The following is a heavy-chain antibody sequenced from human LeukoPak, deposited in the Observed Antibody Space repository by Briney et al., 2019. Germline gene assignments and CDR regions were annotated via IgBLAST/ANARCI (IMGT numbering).Heavy chain of an antibody. Sequence: PGGSLRLSCAASGFTFSDYYMSWIRQAPGEGLEWVSYISSSGSTIYYADSVKGRFTISRDNAKNSLYLQMNSLRAEDTAVYYCARDYYDSSGYYHDAFDIWGQGTMVTVSS. CDR1: GFTFSDYY. CDR3: ARDYYDSSGYYHDAFDI. CDR2: ISSSGSTI. V-gene: IGHV3-11*01. J-gene: IGHJ3*02. D-gene: IGHD3-22*01.